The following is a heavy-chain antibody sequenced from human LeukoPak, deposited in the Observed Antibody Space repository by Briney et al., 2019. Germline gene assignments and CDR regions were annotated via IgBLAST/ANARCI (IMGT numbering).Heavy chain of an antibody. D-gene: IGHD2-2*01. CDR1: GFTFSSYW. CDR2: IKQDGSEK. CDR3: ARTDIVVVPAAVYYYYYGMDV. V-gene: IGHV3-7*03. J-gene: IGHJ6*02. Sequence: GGSLRLSCAASGFTFSSYWMSWVRQAPGKGLEWVANIKQDGSEKYYVDSVKGRFTISRDNAKNSLYLQMNSLRAEDTAVYYCARTDIVVVPAAVYYYYYGMDVWGQGTTVTVSS.